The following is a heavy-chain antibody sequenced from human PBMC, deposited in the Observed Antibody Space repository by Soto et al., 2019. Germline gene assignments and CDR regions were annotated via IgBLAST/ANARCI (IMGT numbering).Heavy chain of an antibody. J-gene: IGHJ2*01. D-gene: IGHD5-18*01. CDR2: ISYDGSNK. CDR3: ARDPLWGTAMVLWYFDL. V-gene: IGHV3-30*01. Sequence: QVQLVESGGGVVQPGRSLRLSCAASGFTFSSYAMHWVRQAPGKGLEWVAIISYDGSNKYYADSVKGRFTISRDNSKNTLYVQMNSLRAEDTAVYYCARDPLWGTAMVLWYFDLWGRGTLVTVSS. CDR1: GFTFSSYA.